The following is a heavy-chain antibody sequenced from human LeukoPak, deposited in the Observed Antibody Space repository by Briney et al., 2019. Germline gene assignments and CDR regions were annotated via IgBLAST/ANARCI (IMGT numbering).Heavy chain of an antibody. Sequence: SETLSLTCSVSGRSISGVSWSWIRQTPGRGLEWLGYFAHDEQTSYNPSLRSRITVSAETSKNQISLKLRSGTAADTAIYYCARHGGSGTFPLDSWGQGILVTVSS. D-gene: IGHD3-10*01. CDR2: FAHDEQT. V-gene: IGHV4-59*08. J-gene: IGHJ4*02. CDR1: GRSISGVS. CDR3: ARHGGSGTFPLDS.